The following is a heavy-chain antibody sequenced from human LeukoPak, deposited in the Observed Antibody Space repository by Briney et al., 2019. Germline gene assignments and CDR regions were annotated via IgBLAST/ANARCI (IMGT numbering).Heavy chain of an antibody. CDR2: INHSGST. V-gene: IGHV4-34*01. D-gene: IGHD1-1*01. Sequence: SETLSLTCTVSGGSISGYYWSWIRQPPGKGLEWIGEINHSGSTNYNPSLKSRVTISVDTSKNQFSLKLSSVTAADTAVYYCARGVRSTPRPYHYGMDVWGQGTTVTVSS. CDR1: GGSISGYY. J-gene: IGHJ6*02. CDR3: ARGVRSTPRPYHYGMDV.